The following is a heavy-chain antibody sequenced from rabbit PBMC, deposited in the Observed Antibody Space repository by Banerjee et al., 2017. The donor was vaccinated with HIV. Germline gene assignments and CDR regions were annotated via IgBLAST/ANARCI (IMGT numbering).Heavy chain of an antibody. CDR3: ARKGAADGGYGSYFIL. V-gene: IGHV1S40*01. CDR1: GFTLSSYH. Sequence: QSLEESGGDLVKPGASLTLTCTASGFTLSSYHMCWVRQAPGKGLEWIGYIDPVFGSTYYATWAKGRFTISKTSSTTVTLQMTSLTAADTATYFCARKGAADGGYGSYFILWAQAPSSPS. D-gene: IGHD6-1*01. J-gene: IGHJ4*01. CDR2: IDPVFGST.